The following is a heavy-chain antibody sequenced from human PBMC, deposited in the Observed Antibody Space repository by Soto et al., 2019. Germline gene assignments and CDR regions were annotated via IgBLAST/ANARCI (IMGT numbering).Heavy chain of an antibody. CDR2: ISGSGGST. CDR3: AKDVGYCSSTSCYKFFWSVGGSSSSYFDY. J-gene: IGHJ4*02. CDR1: GFTFSSYA. Sequence: GGSLRLSCAASGFTFSSYAMSWVRQAPGKGLEWVSAISGSGGSTYYADSVKGRFTISRDNSKKTLYLQMNSLRAEDTAVYYCAKDVGYCSSTSCYKFFWSVGGSSSSYFDYWGQGTLVTVSS. D-gene: IGHD2-2*02. V-gene: IGHV3-23*01.